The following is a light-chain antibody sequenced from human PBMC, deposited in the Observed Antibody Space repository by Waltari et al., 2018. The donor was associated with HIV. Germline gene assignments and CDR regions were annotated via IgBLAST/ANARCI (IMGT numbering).Light chain of an antibody. CDR3: QQYNIDFYS. CDR1: QNIKYW. J-gene: IGKJ2*03. CDR2: KTS. V-gene: IGKV1-5*03. Sequence: DIQMIPSPSTLSASVGDRVTITRRASQNIKYWLAWYQQKPGKAPKLLIYKTSTLEHGVPSRFSGSGSGTEFTLTISSVQPDDFATYYCQQYNIDFYSFGQGTKL.